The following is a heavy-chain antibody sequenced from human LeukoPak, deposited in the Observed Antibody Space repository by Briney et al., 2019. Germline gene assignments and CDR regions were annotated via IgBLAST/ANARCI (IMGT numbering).Heavy chain of an antibody. CDR1: GGSISSSSYY. CDR3: ARSSNGYYHFDL. J-gene: IGHJ2*01. Sequence: PSETLSLTCTVSGGSISSSSYYWGWIRQPPGKGLEWIASIYYSGSTYYNPSLKSRVTISVDTSKNQFSLKLSSVTAADTAVYYCARSSNGYYHFDLWGRGTLVTVSS. V-gene: IGHV4-39*01. D-gene: IGHD3-22*01. CDR2: IYYSGST.